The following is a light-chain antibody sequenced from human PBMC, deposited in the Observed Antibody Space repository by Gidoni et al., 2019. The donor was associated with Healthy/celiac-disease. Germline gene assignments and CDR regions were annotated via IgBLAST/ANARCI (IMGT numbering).Light chain of an antibody. CDR3: CSYAGSSTFNWV. Sequence: GQSIPISCTGTSSDVGSYNLVSWYQQHPGKAPKLMIYEGSKRPSGVSNRFSGSKSGNTASLTISGLQAEDEADYYCCSYAGSSTFNWVFGGGTKLTVL. CDR2: EGS. J-gene: IGLJ3*02. CDR1: SSDVGSYNL. V-gene: IGLV2-23*01.